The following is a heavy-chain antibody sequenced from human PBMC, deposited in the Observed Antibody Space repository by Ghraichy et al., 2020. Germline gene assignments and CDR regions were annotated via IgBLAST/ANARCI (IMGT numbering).Heavy chain of an antibody. CDR3: AKDMGVGEGEQLVGYYGMDV. V-gene: IGHV3-30*18. J-gene: IGHJ6*02. Sequence: GGSLRLSCAASGFTFSSYGMHWVRQASGKGLEWVAVISYDGSNKYYADSVKGRFTISRDNSKNTLYLQMNSLRAEDTAVYYCAKDMGVGEGEQLVGYYGMDVWGQGTTVTVSS. CDR1: GFTFSSYG. D-gene: IGHD6-6*01. CDR2: ISYDGSNK.